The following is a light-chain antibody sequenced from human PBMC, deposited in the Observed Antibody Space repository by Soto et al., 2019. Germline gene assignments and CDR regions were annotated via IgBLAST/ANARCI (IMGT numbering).Light chain of an antibody. J-gene: IGKJ4*01. CDR3: QQLNSYPQT. CDR2: AAS. Sequence: DIQLTQSPSFLSASVGDRVTITCRASQGISSYLAWYQQKPGKAPKLLIYAASTLQSGVPSRFSGSGSGTEFTLTISSLQPEECATYCCQQLNSYPQTCGGGTKVEIK. CDR1: QGISSY. V-gene: IGKV1-9*01.